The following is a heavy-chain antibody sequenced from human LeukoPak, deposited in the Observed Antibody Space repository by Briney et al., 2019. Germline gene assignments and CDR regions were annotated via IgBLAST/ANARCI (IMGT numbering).Heavy chain of an antibody. V-gene: IGHV4-34*01. CDR2: INHSGST. CDR1: GGSFSGYY. Sequence: PSETLSLTCAVYGGSFSGYYWSWIRQPPGKGLEWIGEINHSGSTKYNPSLKRRVTISVDTSKNQFSLKLSSVTAADTAVYYCARHGTSGTNLNWFDPWGQGTLVTVSS. D-gene: IGHD1-1*01. J-gene: IGHJ5*02. CDR3: ARHGTSGTNLNWFDP.